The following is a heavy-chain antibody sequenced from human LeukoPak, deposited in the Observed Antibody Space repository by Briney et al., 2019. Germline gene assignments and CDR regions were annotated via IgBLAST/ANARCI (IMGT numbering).Heavy chain of an antibody. CDR3: AREEASGALDALDI. D-gene: IGHD3-3*01. J-gene: IGHJ3*02. CDR2: ISCSTSYT. V-gene: IGHV3-21*01. Sequence: GSLRLSCAASGFTFSSYSMNWVRQAPGKGLEWVSSISCSTSYTYYADSVRGRVTISRNNAKSSMYLQMNSLRAEDTAVYYCAREEASGALDALDIWGQGTMVTVSS. CDR1: GFTFSSYS.